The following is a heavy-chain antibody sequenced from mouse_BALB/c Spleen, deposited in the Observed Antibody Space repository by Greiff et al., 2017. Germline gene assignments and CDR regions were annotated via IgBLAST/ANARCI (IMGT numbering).Heavy chain of an antibody. CDR1: GFSLTGYG. CDR3: ARAPYGNGAWFAY. D-gene: IGHD2-1*01. V-gene: IGHV2-6-7*01. J-gene: IGHJ3*01. Sequence: VKLLESGPGLVAPSQSLSITCTVSGFSLTGYGVNWVRQPPGKGLEWLGMIWGDGSTDYNSALKSRLSISKDNSKSQVFLKMNSLQTDDTARYYCARAPYGNGAWFAYWGQGTLVTVSA. CDR2: IWGDGST.